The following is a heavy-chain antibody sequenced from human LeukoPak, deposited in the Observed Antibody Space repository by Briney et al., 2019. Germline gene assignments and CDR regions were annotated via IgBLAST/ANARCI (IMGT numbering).Heavy chain of an antibody. CDR2: IIPIFGTA. D-gene: IGHD3-22*01. V-gene: IGHV1-69*05. CDR3: AREYYYDSSGYYGRTNWFDP. Sequence: SVKVSCKASGGTFSSYAISWVRQAPGQGLEWMGGIIPIFGTANYAQKFQGRVTITTDESTSTAYMELSSLRSEDTAVYYCAREYYYDSSGYYGRTNWFDPWGQGTLSPSPQ. CDR1: GGTFSSYA. J-gene: IGHJ5*02.